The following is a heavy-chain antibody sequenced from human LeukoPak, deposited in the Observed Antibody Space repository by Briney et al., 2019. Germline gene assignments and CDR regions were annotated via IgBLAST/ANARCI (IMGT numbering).Heavy chain of an antibody. CDR2: MYYREST. CDR3: ARGPPYPSSTWYEDQ. V-gene: IGHV4-59*02. CDR1: GGSVTSYY. D-gene: IGHD6-13*01. Sequence: SETLSLTCSVSGGSVTSYYWGWIRQPPGKGLEWIGYMYYRESTHCSPSLKSRVTISVDTSKNQFSLKLTSGTAADTAVYYCARGPPYPSSTWYEDQWSRGTLVTVSS. J-gene: IGHJ4*02.